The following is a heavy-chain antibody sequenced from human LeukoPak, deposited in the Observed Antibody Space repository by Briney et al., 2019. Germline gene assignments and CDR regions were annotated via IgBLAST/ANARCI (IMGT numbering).Heavy chain of an antibody. J-gene: IGHJ3*02. V-gene: IGHV3-48*03. CDR3: AGILEWLLDHDAFDI. CDR1: GFTFSSYE. D-gene: IGHD3-3*01. CDR2: ISSSGSTI. Sequence: PGGSLRLSCAASGFTFSSYEMNWVRQAPGKGLEWVSYISSSGSTIYYADSVKGRFTISRDNAKNSLYLQMNSLRAEDTAVYYCAGILEWLLDHDAFDIWGQGTMVTVSS.